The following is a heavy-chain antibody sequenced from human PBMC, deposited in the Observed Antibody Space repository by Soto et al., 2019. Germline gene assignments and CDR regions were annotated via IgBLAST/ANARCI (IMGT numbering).Heavy chain of an antibody. D-gene: IGHD6-13*01. V-gene: IGHV3-21*01. J-gene: IGHJ4*02. CDR2: ISSSSYI. CDR1: GFTFSSYS. Sequence: GGSLRLSCAASGFTFSSYSMNWVRQAPGKGLEWVSSISSSSYIYYADSVKGRFTISRDNAKNSLYLQMNSLRAEDTAVYYCARGRIAAAGSQGDYWGQGTLVTVSS. CDR3: ARGRIAAAGSQGDY.